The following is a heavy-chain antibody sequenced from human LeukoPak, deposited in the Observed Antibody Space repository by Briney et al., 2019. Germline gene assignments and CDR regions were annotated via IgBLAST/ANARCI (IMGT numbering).Heavy chain of an antibody. D-gene: IGHD1-1*01. CDR1: GFTFSGHW. CDR2: INQDGSHK. J-gene: IGHJ4*02. V-gene: IGHV3-7*05. CDR3: ARDAGHWNDLDY. Sequence: GGSLRLCCAASGFTFSGHWMTWVRLAPGKGLEWVAHINQDGSHKNYLDSVGGRFTISRDNTKNSFCLQMNSLRVEDTAFYYCARDAGHWNDLDYWGQGTLVTVSS.